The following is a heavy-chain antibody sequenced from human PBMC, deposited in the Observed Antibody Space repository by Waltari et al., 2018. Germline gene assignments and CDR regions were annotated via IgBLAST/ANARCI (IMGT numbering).Heavy chain of an antibody. CDR2: FNPDSGGT. CDR3: VRGSGGYSWFDP. D-gene: IGHD3-10*01. Sequence: VQLVQSGAEAPKPGASGEASFQASGSIFTGYCIHWVRQAPGRGLEWVGRFNPDSGGTNYAQKFQGRVTMTTDTSITTAYMELSRLTSDDTALYYCVRGSGGYSWFDPWGQGTLLTVSS. V-gene: IGHV1-2*06. CDR1: GSIFTGYC. J-gene: IGHJ5*02.